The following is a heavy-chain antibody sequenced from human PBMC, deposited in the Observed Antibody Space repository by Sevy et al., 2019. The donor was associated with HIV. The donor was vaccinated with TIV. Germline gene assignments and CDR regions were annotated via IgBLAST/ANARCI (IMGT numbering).Heavy chain of an antibody. V-gene: IGHV1-24*01. D-gene: IGHD3-10*01. Sequence: ASVKVSCKVSGYTLTELSMHWVRQAPGKGLEWMGGFDPEDGETIYEQKFQGRVTMTEDTSTDTAYMELSSLRSEDTAVYYCATDLNYYGSGSYEGGYWGQGTLVTVSS. CDR1: GYTLTELS. CDR3: ATDLNYYGSGSYEGGY. J-gene: IGHJ4*02. CDR2: FDPEDGET.